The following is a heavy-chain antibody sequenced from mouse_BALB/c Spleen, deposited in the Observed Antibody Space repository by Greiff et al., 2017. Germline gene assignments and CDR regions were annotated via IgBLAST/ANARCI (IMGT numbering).Heavy chain of an antibody. D-gene: IGHD1-1*01. J-gene: IGHJ1*01. CDR2: INPYYGST. CDR1: GYTFTSYV. Sequence: VQLQQSGPELVKPGASVKMSCKASGYTFTSYVMHWVKQKPGQGLEWIGNINPYYGSTSYNLKFKGKATLTVDKSSSTAYMQLNSLTSEDSAVYYCARGDYYGSSYEYFDVWGAGTTVTVSS. V-gene: IGHV1-14*01. CDR3: ARGDYYGSSYEYFDV.